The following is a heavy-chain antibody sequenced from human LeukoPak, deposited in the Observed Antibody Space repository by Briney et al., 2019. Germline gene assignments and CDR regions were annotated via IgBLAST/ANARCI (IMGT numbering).Heavy chain of an antibody. D-gene: IGHD2-2*01. CDR1: GFTFSNYW. CDR2: IKQDGSEK. J-gene: IGHJ4*02. V-gene: IGHV3-7*01. CDR3: ARGGPGYCSSTSCYGLYHFDY. Sequence: GGSLRLSCAASGFTFSNYWMSWVRQAPGKGLEWVANIKQDGSEKYYVDSVKGRFTISRDNAKNSLYLQMNSLRAEDTAAYYCARGGPGYCSSTSCYGLYHFDYWGQGTLVTVSS.